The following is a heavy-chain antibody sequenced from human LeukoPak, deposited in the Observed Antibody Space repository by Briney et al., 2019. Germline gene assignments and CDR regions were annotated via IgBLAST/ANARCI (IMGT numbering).Heavy chain of an antibody. Sequence: SETLSLTCSVSGGSVSSYYWSWIRQSPGKGLEWIGYIHNSGRANYNPSLKSRVTGFVDTSKNQVSLRLSSVTAADTAVYYCARHGTISSESYFDYWGQGALVTDPS. CDR1: GGSVSSYY. D-gene: IGHD1-14*01. CDR2: IHNSGRA. CDR3: ARHGTISSESYFDY. V-gene: IGHV4-59*08. J-gene: IGHJ4*02.